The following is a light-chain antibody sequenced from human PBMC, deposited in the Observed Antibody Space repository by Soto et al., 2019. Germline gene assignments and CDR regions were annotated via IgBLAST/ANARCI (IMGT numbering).Light chain of an antibody. CDR3: QQYYAYSTWT. CDR1: QSISFY. Sequence: DIQMTQSPSTLSASVGDRVTITCRASQSISFYLAWYLQKPGKAPKVLVWNVSSLQRGVASRFSGSGSGTEFTLTISGLQPDDFGTYYCQQYYAYSTWTVGQGTKVDSK. J-gene: IGKJ1*01. CDR2: NVS. V-gene: IGKV1-5*01.